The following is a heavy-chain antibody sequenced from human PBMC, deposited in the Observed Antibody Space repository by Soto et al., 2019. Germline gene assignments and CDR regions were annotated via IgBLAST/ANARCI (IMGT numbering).Heavy chain of an antibody. CDR1: GYTFTRNA. CDR2: IKAGNGDT. D-gene: IGHD3-16*01. Sequence: QVQLVQSGAEVKKPGASVKVSCKASGYTFTRNAIPWVRQAPGPRLEWIGRIKAGNGDTKYSQKFQDRVTITRDTSASASSMELSTVGSEDTSVYYFARSENDYSTFDYWGQGTLVTVSS. CDR3: ARSENDYSTFDY. J-gene: IGHJ4*02. V-gene: IGHV1-3*01.